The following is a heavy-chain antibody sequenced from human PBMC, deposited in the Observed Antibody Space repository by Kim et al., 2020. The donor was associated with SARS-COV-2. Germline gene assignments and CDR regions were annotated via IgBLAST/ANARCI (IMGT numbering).Heavy chain of an antibody. CDR2: LYSGGTT. V-gene: IGHV3-53*01. D-gene: IGHD3-10*01. CDR3: ARWDQYFYQY. CDR1: GFTVSSNF. Sequence: GGSLRLSCAASGFTVSSNFMSWVRQAPGKGLEWVSILYSGGTTFYADSVKGRFTISRDNSKNTLYLQMNSLRAEDTAVYYCARWDQYFYQYWGQGNLVTVSS. J-gene: IGHJ1*01.